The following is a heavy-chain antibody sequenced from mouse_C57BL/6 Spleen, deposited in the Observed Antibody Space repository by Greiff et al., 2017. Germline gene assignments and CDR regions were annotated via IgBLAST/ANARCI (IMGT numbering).Heavy chain of an antibody. J-gene: IGHJ2*01. CDR3: ARYNYGNYVDY. V-gene: IGHV7-3*01. CDR2: IRNKANGYTT. Sequence: EVQLQESGGGLVQPGGSLSLSCAASGFTFTDYYMSWVRQPPGKALEWLGFIRNKANGYTTEYSASVKGRFTISRDNSQSILYLQMNALRAEDSATYYCARYNYGNYVDYWGQGTTLTVSS. CDR1: GFTFTDYY. D-gene: IGHD2-1*01.